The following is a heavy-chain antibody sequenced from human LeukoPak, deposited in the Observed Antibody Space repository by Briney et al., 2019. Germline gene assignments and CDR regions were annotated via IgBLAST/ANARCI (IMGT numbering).Heavy chain of an antibody. V-gene: IGHV4-59*08. Sequence: PSETLSLTCTGSGGSISSYYWSWIRQPPGKGLEWIGYIYYSGSTNYNPSLKSRVTISVDTSKNQFSLKLSSVTAADTAVYYCARLSPRYYDSSGYYFWVPFDYWGQGTLVTVSS. CDR1: GGSISSYY. CDR2: IYYSGST. CDR3: ARLSPRYYDSSGYYFWVPFDY. D-gene: IGHD3-22*01. J-gene: IGHJ4*02.